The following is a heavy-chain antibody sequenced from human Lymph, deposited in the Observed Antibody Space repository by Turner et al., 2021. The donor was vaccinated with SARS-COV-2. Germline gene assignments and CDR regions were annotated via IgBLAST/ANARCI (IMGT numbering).Heavy chain of an antibody. J-gene: IGHJ4*02. CDR3: ARDNPTAADYFDY. CDR2: ISSSSSYN. CDR1: GFNISTYS. Sequence: VQLVESGGALVKLGWPLRLSCTASGFNISTYSMHWVRQAPGKGLEWISCISSSSSYNYYAGAVKGRFTISRNDAKNSLNLKMTSQRAEDTAVYFCARDNPTAADYFDYWGQGTLVTVSS. D-gene: IGHD2-21*02. V-gene: IGHV3-21*01.